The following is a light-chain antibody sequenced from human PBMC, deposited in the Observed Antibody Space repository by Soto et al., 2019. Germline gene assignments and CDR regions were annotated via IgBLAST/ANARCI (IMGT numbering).Light chain of an antibody. V-gene: IGKV4-1*01. Sequence: DIVMTQSPASLAVSLGERATVNCKSSQNVLYGSNNKNYLAWYQKKPGQPPKLLISWASTRESGVPDRFSGSGSGTDFTLTISSLEPEHFAVYYCQQYGSSPGTFGQGTKVDI. J-gene: IGKJ1*01. CDR3: QQYGSSPGT. CDR1: QNVLYGSNNKNY. CDR2: WAS.